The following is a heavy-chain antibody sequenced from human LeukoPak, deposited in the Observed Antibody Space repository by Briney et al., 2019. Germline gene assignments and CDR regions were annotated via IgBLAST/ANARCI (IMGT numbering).Heavy chain of an antibody. D-gene: IGHD6-19*01. CDR2: ILSPGDK. CDR3: AKRLYSSGRSAFDI. V-gene: IGHV3-23*01. Sequence: GGSLRLSCAASGFTFSDYPMTWVRQAPGKGLEWVSAILSPGDKHYADSVKGRFTISRDNSKNTLYLQMDSLRAEDTAVYYCAKRLYSSGRSAFDIWGQGTMVTVSS. CDR1: GFTFSDYP. J-gene: IGHJ3*02.